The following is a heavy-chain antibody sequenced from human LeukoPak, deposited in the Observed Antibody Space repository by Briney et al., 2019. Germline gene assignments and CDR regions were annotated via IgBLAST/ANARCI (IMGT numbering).Heavy chain of an antibody. CDR1: GLTVSSNY. D-gene: IGHD6-19*01. V-gene: IGHV3-53*01. Sequence: GGSLGLSCAASGLTVSSNYMSWVRQAPGKGLEWVSVIYSDGSTYYADSVKGRFTISRDNSKNTLYLQMNSLRVEDTAVYYCARDDIAVAGTDYWGQGTLVTVSS. CDR2: IYSDGST. CDR3: ARDDIAVAGTDY. J-gene: IGHJ4*02.